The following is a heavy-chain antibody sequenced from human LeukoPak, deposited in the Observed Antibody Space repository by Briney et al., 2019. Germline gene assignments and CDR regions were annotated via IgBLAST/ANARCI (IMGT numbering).Heavy chain of an antibody. D-gene: IGHD4-17*01. CDR3: VKSSSTVTPDY. CDR1: GFTFSSYV. J-gene: IGHJ4*02. CDR2: ISSNGGST. Sequence: GGSLRLSCSASGFTFSSYVMHWVRQAPGKGLEYVSAISSNGGSTYYADSVKGRFTISRDNSKNTLYLQMSSLRAEDAAVYYCVKSSSTVTPDYWGQGTLVTVSS. V-gene: IGHV3-64D*06.